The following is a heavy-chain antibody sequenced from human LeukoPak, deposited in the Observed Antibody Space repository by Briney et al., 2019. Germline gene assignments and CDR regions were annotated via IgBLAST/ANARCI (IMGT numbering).Heavy chain of an antibody. CDR1: GFTFSSSA. Sequence: SGGSLRLSCADSGFTFSSSAMNWVRQAPGKGLEWVSSISSSSNYIYYADSVKGRFTISRDNAKNSLYLQMDSLRAEDTAVYYCARSERVTTVRGVPPDYWGQGTLVTVSS. D-gene: IGHD3-10*01. CDR2: ISSSSNYI. J-gene: IGHJ4*02. V-gene: IGHV3-21*01. CDR3: ARSERVTTVRGVPPDY.